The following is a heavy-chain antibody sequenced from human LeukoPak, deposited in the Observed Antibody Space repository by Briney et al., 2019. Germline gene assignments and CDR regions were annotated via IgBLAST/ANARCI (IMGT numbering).Heavy chain of an antibody. CDR3: AKLGHKPYYMDV. D-gene: IGHD2-21*01. Sequence: GRSLRLSCAASGFTFDDYAMHWVRQAPGKGLEWVSGISWNSGSIGYADSVKGRFTISRDNAKNSLYLQMNSLRAEDTAVYYCAKLGHKPYYMDVWGKGTTVTISS. CDR2: ISWNSGSI. V-gene: IGHV3-9*01. CDR1: GFTFDDYA. J-gene: IGHJ6*03.